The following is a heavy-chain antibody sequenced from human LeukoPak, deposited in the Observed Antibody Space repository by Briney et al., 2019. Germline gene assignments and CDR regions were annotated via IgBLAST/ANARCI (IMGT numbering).Heavy chain of an antibody. CDR2: INHSGST. V-gene: IGHV4-34*01. CDR3: ARGSGYSSSWSSYFQH. J-gene: IGHJ1*01. Sequence: SETLSLTCAVYGGSFSGYYWSWIRQPPGKGLEWIGEINHSGSTNYNPSLKSRVTIPVDTSKNQFSLKLSSVTAADTAVYYCARGSGYSSSWSSYFQHWGQGTLVTVSS. CDR1: GGSFSGYY. D-gene: IGHD6-13*01.